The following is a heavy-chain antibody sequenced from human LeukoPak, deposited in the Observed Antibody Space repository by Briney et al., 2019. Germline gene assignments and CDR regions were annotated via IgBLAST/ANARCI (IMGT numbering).Heavy chain of an antibody. CDR3: ATHLAFCGGDCRQYYYYGVDV. V-gene: IGHV1-2*02. J-gene: IGHJ6*02. CDR1: GYTFTDYY. Sequence: ASVTVSCKASGYTFTDYYVHWVRQAPGQGLEWMGWINPNSGGSNSAQKFQGRVTMTRDTSISTAYMELSRLTSDDTALYYCATHLAFCGGDCRQYYYYGVDVWGQGTTVTVSS. D-gene: IGHD2-21*02. CDR2: INPNSGGS.